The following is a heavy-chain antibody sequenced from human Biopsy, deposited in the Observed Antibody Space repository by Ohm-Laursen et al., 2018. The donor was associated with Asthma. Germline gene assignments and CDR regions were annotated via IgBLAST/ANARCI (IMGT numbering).Heavy chain of an antibody. Sequence: SLRLSCAASGFTFSSYGMHWVRQAPGKGLAWVAVIWYDGSNKYYADSVKGRFTISRDNSKNTLYLQMNSLRAEDTAVYYCARGGLGYCSSTSCYQNYYYGMDVWGQGTTVTVSS. CDR2: IWYDGSNK. CDR3: ARGGLGYCSSTSCYQNYYYGMDV. V-gene: IGHV3-33*01. D-gene: IGHD2-2*01. CDR1: GFTFSSYG. J-gene: IGHJ6*02.